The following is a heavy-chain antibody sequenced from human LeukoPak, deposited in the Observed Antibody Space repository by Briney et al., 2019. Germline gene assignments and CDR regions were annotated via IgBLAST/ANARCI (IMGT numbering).Heavy chain of an antibody. CDR3: ATPSNYGSGSYYYYYMDV. J-gene: IGHJ6*03. Sequence: GASVKVSCKVSGYTLTELSMHWVRQAPGKGLEWMGGFDPEDGETIYAQKFQGRVTMTEDTSTDTAYMELSSLRSEDTAVYYCATPSNYGSGSYYYYYMDVWGKGTTVTISS. D-gene: IGHD3-10*01. CDR1: GYTLTELS. CDR2: FDPEDGET. V-gene: IGHV1-24*01.